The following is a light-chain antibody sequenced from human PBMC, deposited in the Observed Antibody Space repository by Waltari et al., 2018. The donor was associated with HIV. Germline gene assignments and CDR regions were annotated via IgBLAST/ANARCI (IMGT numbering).Light chain of an antibody. CDR1: QSVSSN. Sequence: EIVMTQSPATLSVSPGERATLSCRASQSVSSNLAWYQQQPGQAPRLLIDGESTRATGIPARFSGSGSGTEFTLTISSLHSEDFAVYYCQQYNNWPPLTFGGGTKVEIK. CDR2: GES. J-gene: IGKJ4*01. CDR3: QQYNNWPPLT. V-gene: IGKV3-15*01.